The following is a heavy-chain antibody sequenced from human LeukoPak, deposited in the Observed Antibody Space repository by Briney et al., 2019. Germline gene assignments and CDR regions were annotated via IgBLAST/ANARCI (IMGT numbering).Heavy chain of an antibody. CDR2: ISWNSGSI. D-gene: IGHD6-6*01. CDR1: GFTFDDYA. J-gene: IGHJ6*03. CDR3: AKSARSSLADYYYMDV. V-gene: IGHV3-9*01. Sequence: PGGSLRLSCAASGFTFDDYAMHWVRQAPGKGLEWVSGISWNSGSIGYADSVKGRFTISRDNAKNSLYLQMNSLRAEDTALYYCAKSARSSLADYYYMDVWGRGTTVTVSS.